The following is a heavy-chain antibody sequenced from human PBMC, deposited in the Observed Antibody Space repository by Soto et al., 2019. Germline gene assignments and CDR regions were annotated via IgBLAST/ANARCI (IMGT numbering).Heavy chain of an antibody. CDR1: GYSFTSYW. CDR2: IDPSDSYT. V-gene: IGHV5-10-1*01. J-gene: IGHJ4*02. Sequence: GGSLKISCKGSGYSFTSYWISWVRQMPGKGLEWMGRIDPSDSYTNYSPSFQGHVTISADKSISTAYLQWSSLKASDTAMYYCARGRGSGWSDFDYWGQGTLVTVSS. D-gene: IGHD6-19*01. CDR3: ARGRGSGWSDFDY.